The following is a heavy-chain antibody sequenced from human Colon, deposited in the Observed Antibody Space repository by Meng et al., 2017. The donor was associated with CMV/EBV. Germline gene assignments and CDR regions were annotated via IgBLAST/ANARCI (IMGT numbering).Heavy chain of an antibody. J-gene: IGHJ6*02. CDR1: GDSISSGGYY. D-gene: IGHD3-3*01. V-gene: IGHV4-31*03. CDR3: ARGRVYLGSYDFWSGYYGMDV. Sequence: SETLSLTCSVFGDSISSGGYYWSWIRQHPGKGLEWIGYIYYSGTTYFNPSLKSRVTISVDTSKNQFSLKLSSVTAADTAVYYCARGRVYLGSYDFWSGYYGMDVWGQGTTVTVSS. CDR2: IYYSGTT.